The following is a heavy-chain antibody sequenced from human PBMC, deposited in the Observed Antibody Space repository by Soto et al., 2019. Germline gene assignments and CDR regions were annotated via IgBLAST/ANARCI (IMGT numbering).Heavy chain of an antibody. Sequence: QLQLQESGSGLVKPSQTLSLTCAVSGGSISSGGYSWSWIRQPPGKGLEWIGYIYHSGSTYYNPSLKSRVTISVDRSKNQFSLKLSSVTAADTAVYYCARGGGGTTVTIYGMDVWGQGTTVTVSS. CDR3: ARGGGGTTVTIYGMDV. J-gene: IGHJ6*02. CDR2: IYHSGST. CDR1: GGSISSGGYS. D-gene: IGHD4-17*01. V-gene: IGHV4-30-2*01.